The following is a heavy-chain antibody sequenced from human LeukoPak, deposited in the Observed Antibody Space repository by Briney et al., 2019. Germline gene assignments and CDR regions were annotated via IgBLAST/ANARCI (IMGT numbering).Heavy chain of an antibody. D-gene: IGHD5-12*01. CDR1: GFTFSYYG. CDR3: AKAYGGYESHYYYYGMDV. Sequence: GGSLRLSCAASGFTFSYYGMHRVRQAPGKGLEWVVVISYDGSNEYYADSVKGRFTISRDNSKNTLYLQMNSLRAEDTAVYYCAKAYGGYESHYYYYGMDVWGQGTTVTVSS. CDR2: ISYDGSNE. V-gene: IGHV3-30*18. J-gene: IGHJ6*02.